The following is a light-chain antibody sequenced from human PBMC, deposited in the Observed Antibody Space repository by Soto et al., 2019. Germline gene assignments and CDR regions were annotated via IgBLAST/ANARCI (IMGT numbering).Light chain of an antibody. CDR3: KSYTSSSTYV. CDR2: DVT. Sequence: QSALTQPASVSGSPGQSIIISCTGTSSDVGGFNYVSWYQQHPGKAPKLMIYDVTNRPSGVSYRFSGSKSGTTASLTISGLQAEDEAEYYCKSYTSSSTYVFGNGTKVTV. V-gene: IGLV2-14*03. J-gene: IGLJ1*01. CDR1: SSDVGGFNY.